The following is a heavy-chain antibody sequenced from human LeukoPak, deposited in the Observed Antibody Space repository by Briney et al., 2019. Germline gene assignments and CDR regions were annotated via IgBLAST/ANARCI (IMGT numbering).Heavy chain of an antibody. CDR1: GFAFGTYG. V-gene: IGHV3-33*06. Sequence: GGSLRLSCAASGFAFGTYGMHWVRQTPGKGLEWVAVIWYDGTYKYYADSVKGRFTISRDNSKKTLYLQMNRPRAEDTAVFYCAKDRMGATYVLDSWGQGTLVTVSS. D-gene: IGHD1-26*01. J-gene: IGHJ4*02. CDR2: IWYDGTYK. CDR3: AKDRMGATYVLDS.